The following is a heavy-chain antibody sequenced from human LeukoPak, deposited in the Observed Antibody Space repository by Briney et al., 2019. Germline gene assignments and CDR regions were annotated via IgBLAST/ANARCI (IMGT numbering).Heavy chain of an antibody. CDR1: GFTFSSYA. CDR3: ARVTYGSGTYGAFDY. Sequence: PGRSLRLSCAASGFTFSSYAMHWVRQAPGKGLEWVAVISYDGSNKYYADSVKGRFTISRDNSKNTLYLQMNSLRVEDTAVYYCARVTYGSGTYGAFDYWGQGTLVTVSS. CDR2: ISYDGSNK. D-gene: IGHD3-10*01. J-gene: IGHJ4*02. V-gene: IGHV3-30*04.